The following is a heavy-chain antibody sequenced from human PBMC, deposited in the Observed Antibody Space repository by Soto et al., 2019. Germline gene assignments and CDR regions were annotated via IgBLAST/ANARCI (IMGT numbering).Heavy chain of an antibody. CDR2: ISGSGGNT. D-gene: IGHD3-3*01. CDR1: GFTFNSYA. CDR3: ARDLSLEN. V-gene: IGHV3-23*01. J-gene: IGHJ4*02. Sequence: EVHLLESGGGLVKPGGSQRLSCVASGFTFNSYAMSWVRQAPGRGLEWVSGISGSGGNTYYADSVKGRFTISRDNSKDTLYLQMTSLRAEDTAVYYCARDLSLENWGQGTLVTVSS.